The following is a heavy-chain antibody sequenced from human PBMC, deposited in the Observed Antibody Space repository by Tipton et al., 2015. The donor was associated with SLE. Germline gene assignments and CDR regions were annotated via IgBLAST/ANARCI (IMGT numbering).Heavy chain of an antibody. Sequence: SLRLSCAASGFTFTSYEMNWVRQAPGKGLEWVSYISRSGSMIYYANSVKGRFTISRDNAKKSLYLQMKSLRVEDTGIYYCAKVGMGAHWGPGTLVTVSS. V-gene: IGHV3-48*03. D-gene: IGHD1-26*01. J-gene: IGHJ4*02. CDR1: GFTFTSYE. CDR3: AKVGMGAH. CDR2: ISRSGSMI.